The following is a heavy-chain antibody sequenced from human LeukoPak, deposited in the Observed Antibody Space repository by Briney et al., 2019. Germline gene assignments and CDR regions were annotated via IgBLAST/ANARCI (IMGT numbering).Heavy chain of an antibody. CDR3: XXRXGYXXSGSXWPYYYYGMDV. D-gene: IGHD3-10*01. Sequence: GGSLRLSCAASGFTFSSYAMSWVRQAPGKGLEWVSAISGSGGSTYYADSVKGRFTISRDNSKNTLYLQMNSLRAEDTAVYYCXXRXGYXXSGSXWPYYYYGMDVWGQGTTVTVSS. V-gene: IGHV3-23*01. CDR2: ISGSGGST. CDR1: GFTFSSYA. J-gene: IGHJ6*02.